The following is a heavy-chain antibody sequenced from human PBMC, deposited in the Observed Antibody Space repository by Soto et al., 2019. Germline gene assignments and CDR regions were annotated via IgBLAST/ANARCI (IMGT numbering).Heavy chain of an antibody. CDR1: GFNFRNYE. CDR2: ISDDGTSM. D-gene: IGHD2-8*01. Sequence: AGGSLRLSCAGSGFNFRNYEMNWVRQAPGKGLEWLSYISDDGTSMQYADSVKGRFTISRDNTKTSLYLQMASLRGDDTAVYYCATAPGGVFYYAMDVWGQGVTVTVSS. J-gene: IGHJ6*02. V-gene: IGHV3-48*03. CDR3: ATAPGGVFYYAMDV.